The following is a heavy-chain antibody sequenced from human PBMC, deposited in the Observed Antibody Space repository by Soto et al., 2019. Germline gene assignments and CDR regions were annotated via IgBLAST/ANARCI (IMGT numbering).Heavy chain of an antibody. CDR1: ESTFTNYD. CDR3: VRMASSGTLSRFAP. CDR2: MNPNSGNT. V-gene: IGHV1-8*01. J-gene: IGHJ5*02. D-gene: IGHD1-1*01. Sequence: APVKVACKAAESTFTNYDSSWGRQATGQGLEWMGWMNPNSGNTGYALKFQGRVIMTRNTSIYTVYLELRSLASDDRALYYCVRMASSGTLSRFAPWGQGTLVTASS.